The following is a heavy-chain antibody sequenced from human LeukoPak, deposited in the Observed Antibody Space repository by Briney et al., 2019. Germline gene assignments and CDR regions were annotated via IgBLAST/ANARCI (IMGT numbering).Heavy chain of an antibody. Sequence: GASVKVSCKASGYTFTSYGISWVRQAPGQGLEWMGWISAYNGNTNYAQKLQGRVTMTTDTSTSTAYMELSRLRSDDTAVYYCARAGGYCGRISCPYYFDYWGQGSLVAVSS. CDR3: ARAGGYCGRISCPYYFDY. CDR1: GYTFTSYG. V-gene: IGHV1-18*01. D-gene: IGHD2-15*01. CDR2: ISAYNGNT. J-gene: IGHJ4*02.